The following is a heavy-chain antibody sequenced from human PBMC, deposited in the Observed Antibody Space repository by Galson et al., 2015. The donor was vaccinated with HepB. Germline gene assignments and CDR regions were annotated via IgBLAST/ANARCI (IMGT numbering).Heavy chain of an antibody. J-gene: IGHJ4*02. Sequence: SVKVSCKVSGYTLTELSMHWVRQAPGKGLEWMGGFDPEDGETIYAQKFQGRVTMTEDTSTDTAYMELSSLRSEDTAVYYCATDLSGHSYGWVRYWGQGTLVTVSS. D-gene: IGHD5-18*01. CDR2: FDPEDGET. CDR3: ATDLSGHSYGWVRY. V-gene: IGHV1-24*01. CDR1: GYTLTELS.